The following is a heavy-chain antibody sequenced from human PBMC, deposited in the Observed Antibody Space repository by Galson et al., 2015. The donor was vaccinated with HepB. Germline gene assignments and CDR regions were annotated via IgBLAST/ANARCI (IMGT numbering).Heavy chain of an antibody. V-gene: IGHV3-11*01. D-gene: IGHD6-19*01. CDR2: ISSSGSTI. J-gene: IGHJ3*02. CDR3: ARAGSDAQWPLPYAFDI. CDR1: GFTFSDYY. Sequence: SLRLSCAASGFTFSDYYMSWIRQAPGKGLEWVSYISSSGSTIYYADSVKGRFTISRDNAKNSLYLQMNSLRAEDTAVYYCARAGSDAQWPLPYAFDIWGQGTMVTASS.